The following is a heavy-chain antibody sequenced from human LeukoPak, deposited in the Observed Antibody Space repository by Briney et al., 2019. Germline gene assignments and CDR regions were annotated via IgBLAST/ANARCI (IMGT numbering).Heavy chain of an antibody. D-gene: IGHD2-15*01. CDR1: GYTFTDYY. Sequence: ASVKTSCKVSGYTFTDYYMHWVQQAPGKGLEWMGLVDPEDGETIYAEKFQGRVTITADTSTDTAYMELSSLRSEDTAVYYCATDARRDSLFDYWGQGTLVTVSS. CDR2: VDPEDGET. V-gene: IGHV1-69-2*01. CDR3: ATDARRDSLFDY. J-gene: IGHJ4*02.